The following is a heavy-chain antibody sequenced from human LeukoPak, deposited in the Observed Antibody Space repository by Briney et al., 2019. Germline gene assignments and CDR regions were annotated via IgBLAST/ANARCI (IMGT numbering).Heavy chain of an antibody. Sequence: SETLSLTCTVSGGSISSGGYYWSWIRQHPGKGLEWIGYIYYSGSTYYNPSLKSRVTISVDTSKNQFSLKLSSVTAADTAAYYCARAYYDFWSGYFYYYGMDVWGQGTTVTVSS. D-gene: IGHD3-3*01. CDR2: IYYSGST. CDR1: GGSISSGGYY. CDR3: ARAYYDFWSGYFYYYGMDV. J-gene: IGHJ6*02. V-gene: IGHV4-31*03.